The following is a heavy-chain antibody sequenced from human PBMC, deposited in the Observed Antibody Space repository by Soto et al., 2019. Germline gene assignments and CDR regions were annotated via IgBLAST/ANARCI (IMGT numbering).Heavy chain of an antibody. CDR3: VRIRYQLPSSVLWLDP. D-gene: IGHD3-16*01. CDR1: GCFLSESY. CDR2: INHVGGT. Sequence: TLSLTCAVYGCFLSESYWTWIRQPPGKGLEWIGEINHVGGTNYNPSLKSRVTMSVDTSQNQFSLRLISVTAADTAMYFCVRIRYQLPSSVLWLDPWGQGTPVTVSS. V-gene: IGHV4-34*01. J-gene: IGHJ5*02.